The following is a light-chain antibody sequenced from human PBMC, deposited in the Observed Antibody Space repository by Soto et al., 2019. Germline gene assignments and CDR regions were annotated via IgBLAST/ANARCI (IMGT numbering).Light chain of an antibody. CDR1: SSGVGRSNY. V-gene: IGLV2-11*01. CDR3: CSYAGSYTWV. CDR2: DVS. J-gene: IGLJ3*02. Sequence: QSALTQPRSVSRSPGQSFTISCTGISSGVGRSNYVSWYQHHPGKAPKLVIYDVSQRPSGVPDRFAGSKSGSTASLTISGLQPEDEADYFCCSYAGSYTWVFGGGTKLTVL.